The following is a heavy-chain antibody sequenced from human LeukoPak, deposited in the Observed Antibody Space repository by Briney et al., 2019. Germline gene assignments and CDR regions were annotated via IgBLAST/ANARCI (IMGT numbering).Heavy chain of an antibody. D-gene: IGHD2/OR15-2a*01. CDR3: ASRISTTYVFDY. CDR2: IYQSGST. Sequence: SGTLSLTCAVSGGSISSGNWWSWVRQPPGKGLEWIGEIYQSGSTNYNPSLKSRVTISVDKSKNQFSLKLSSVTAADTAVFHCASRISTTYVFDYWGQGTLVTVSS. CDR1: GGSISSGNW. J-gene: IGHJ4*02. V-gene: IGHV4-4*02.